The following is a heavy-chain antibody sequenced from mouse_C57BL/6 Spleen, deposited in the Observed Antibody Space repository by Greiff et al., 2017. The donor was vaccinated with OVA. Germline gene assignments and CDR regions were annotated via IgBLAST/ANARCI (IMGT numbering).Heavy chain of an antibody. D-gene: IGHD1-1*01. Sequence: VKLVESGPGLVAPSQSLSITCTVSGFSLTSYGVDWVRQPPGKGLEWLGVIWGGGSTNYNSALMSRLSISQDNSKSQVFLKMNSLQTDDTAMYYCAKHNPDYGSSYDAMDYWGQGTSVTVSS. V-gene: IGHV2-9*01. CDR2: IWGGGST. CDR1: GFSLTSYG. CDR3: AKHNPDYGSSYDAMDY. J-gene: IGHJ4*01.